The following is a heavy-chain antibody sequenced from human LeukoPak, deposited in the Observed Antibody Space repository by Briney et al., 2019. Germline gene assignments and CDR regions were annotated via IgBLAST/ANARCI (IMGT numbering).Heavy chain of an antibody. J-gene: IGHJ4*02. V-gene: IGHV4-34*01. CDR2: INHSGST. Sequence: PSETLSLTCAVYGGSFSNYYWTWIRQPPGKGLEWIGEINHSGSTNYNPSLKSRLTISQDTSKNQVSLKLSSVTAADTAVYYCAYTYYDISGPGDYWGQGTLLTVSS. D-gene: IGHD3-22*01. CDR3: AYTYYDISGPGDY. CDR1: GGSFSNYY.